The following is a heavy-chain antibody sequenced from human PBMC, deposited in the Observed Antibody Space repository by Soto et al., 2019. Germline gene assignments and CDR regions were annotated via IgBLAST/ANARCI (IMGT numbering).Heavy chain of an antibody. D-gene: IGHD3-9*01. Sequence: EVQLVESGGGLVQPGGSLKLSCAASGFTFSGSAMHWVRQAPGKGLEWVGRIRSKANSDATVYAASVKGRFTISRDDSKNTAYLQMNSLKPEDTAVYYCTTPSINYDILTDYFNYWGQGSLVTVSS. CDR1: GFTFSGSA. CDR3: TTPSINYDILTDYFNY. V-gene: IGHV3-73*02. CDR2: IRSKANSDAT. J-gene: IGHJ4*02.